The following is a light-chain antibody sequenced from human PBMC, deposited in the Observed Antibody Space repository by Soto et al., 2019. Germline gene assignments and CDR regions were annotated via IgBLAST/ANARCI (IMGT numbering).Light chain of an antibody. Sequence: EIVLPQSPATVSLSPGARSALSGRDSQSLSSNFLAWYQQNPGQPPRLLIYDSSTRATGFPDRFSGSGSGTDFTLTIIRLEPEDFAVYYCQQYDISPWTVGHGTKVDNK. V-gene: IGKV3-20*01. CDR2: DSS. J-gene: IGKJ1*01. CDR1: QSLSSNF. CDR3: QQYDISPWT.